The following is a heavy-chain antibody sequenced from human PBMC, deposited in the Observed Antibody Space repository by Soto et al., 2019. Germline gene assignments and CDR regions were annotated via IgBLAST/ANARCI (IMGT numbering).Heavy chain of an antibody. J-gene: IGHJ4*02. CDR2: IYYSGST. CDR3: ARSGYSYGPNPLRY. V-gene: IGHV4-31*03. CDR1: GGSISSGGYY. Sequence: QVQLQESGPGLVKPSQTLSLTCTVSGGSISSGGYYWSWIRQHPGKGPEWIGYIYYSGSTYYNPSLQSRVTISVDTAKNQFSLKLSSVTAADTAVYYCARSGYSYGPNPLRYWGQGTLVTVSS. D-gene: IGHD5-18*01.